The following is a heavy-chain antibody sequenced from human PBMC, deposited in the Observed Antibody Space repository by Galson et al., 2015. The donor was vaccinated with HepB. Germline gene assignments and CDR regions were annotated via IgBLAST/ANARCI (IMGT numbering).Heavy chain of an antibody. D-gene: IGHD3-16*01. CDR2: IVLGSGNT. CDR3: ATAGDFGVLHYEMDV. J-gene: IGHJ6*02. CDR1: GFIFTT. Sequence: SVKVSCKASGFIFTTVQWVRQARGQRLEWIGWIVLGSGNTNYAQKFQERFTIIRDMSKSTVYMELSSLIFEETAIYYCATAGDFGVLHYEMDVWGQGTTVTVSS. V-gene: IGHV1-58*01.